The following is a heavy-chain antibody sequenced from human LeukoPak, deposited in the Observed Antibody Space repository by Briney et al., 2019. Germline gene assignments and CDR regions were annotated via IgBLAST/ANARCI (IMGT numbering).Heavy chain of an antibody. D-gene: IGHD2-15*01. J-gene: IGHJ3*02. V-gene: IGHV1-2*02. CDR2: INPYSGDT. CDR3: ARYWAEPAATDDAFDI. CDR1: GYTFTTYF. Sequence: GASVKVSFKTSGYTFTTYFIHWVRQAPGQGLEWMGGINPYSGDTKYAQKFQGRVTMTRDTSISTAYMELSRLMSDDTAVYYCARYWAEPAATDDAFDIWGQGTMVVVSS.